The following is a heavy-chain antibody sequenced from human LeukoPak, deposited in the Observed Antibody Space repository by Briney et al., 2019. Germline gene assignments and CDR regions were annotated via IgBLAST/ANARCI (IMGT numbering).Heavy chain of an antibody. V-gene: IGHV3-7*01. CDR1: RFTFSSYW. CDR3: ARENYFDY. CDR2: IKQDGSVK. J-gene: IGHJ4*02. Sequence: GGSLRLSCAASRFTFSSYWMGWVRQAPGKGLEWVANIKQDGSVKYYVDSVKGRFTISRDNAKNSLYLQMNSLRAEDTAVYYCARENYFDYWGQGTLVTVSS.